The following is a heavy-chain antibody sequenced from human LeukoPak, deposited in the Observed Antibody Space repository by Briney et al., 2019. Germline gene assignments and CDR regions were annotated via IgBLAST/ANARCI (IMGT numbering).Heavy chain of an antibody. CDR3: ARALVVAATPTPYYFDY. Sequence: SVKVSCKASGGTFSSYAISWVRQAPGQGLEWMGGIIPIFGTANYAQKFQGRVTITADESTSTAYMELSSLRSEDTAVYYCARALVVAATPTPYYFDYWGQGTLVTVSS. CDR2: IIPIFGTA. V-gene: IGHV1-69*13. D-gene: IGHD2-15*01. J-gene: IGHJ4*02. CDR1: GGTFSSYA.